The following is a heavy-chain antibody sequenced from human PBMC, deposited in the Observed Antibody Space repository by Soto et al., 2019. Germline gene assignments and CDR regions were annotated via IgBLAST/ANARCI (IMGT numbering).Heavy chain of an antibody. CDR2: FSTNTYGEAT. CDR3: SRSTTVTRKREY. J-gene: IGHJ4*02. Sequence: GRSLRLSCAASVFTFSSYAMHFVRQAPGNGLEWVDFFSTNTYGEATEYAACVKGRFTISRDDSDRIVYLQMNSLTSGDTAIYYCSRSTTVTRKREYWGQGAMVTVSS. V-gene: IGHV3-49*04. CDR1: VFTFSSYA. D-gene: IGHD4-17*01.